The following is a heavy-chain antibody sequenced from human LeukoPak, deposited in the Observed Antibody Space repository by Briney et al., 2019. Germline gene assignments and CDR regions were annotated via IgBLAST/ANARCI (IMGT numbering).Heavy chain of an antibody. CDR2: IRNKANSHTT. CDR1: GSTFSNAW. D-gene: IGHD3-3*01. Sequence: GGSLRLSCAASGSTFSNAWMNWVRQAPGKGLEWVGRIRNKANSHTTEYAAPVKGRFTISRDDLKNSLYLQLNSLKTEDTAVYYCARVGDVIAFDIWGQGTMVTVSS. J-gene: IGHJ3*02. V-gene: IGHV3-72*01. CDR3: ARVGDVIAFDI.